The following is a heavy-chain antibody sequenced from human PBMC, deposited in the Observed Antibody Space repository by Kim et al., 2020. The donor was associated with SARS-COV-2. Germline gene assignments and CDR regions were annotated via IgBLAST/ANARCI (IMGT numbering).Heavy chain of an antibody. Sequence: GGSLRLSCAASGFRFSDYGMNWLRQAPGKGLEWVGYLSYSSSTLIYADSVKGRFTISRDNAKNSLYLQMNSLTAEDTALYYCARDDNRGDDAYFDYWGQGTLVTGSS. CDR3: ARDDNRGDDAYFDY. CDR1: GFRFSDYG. CDR2: LSYSSSTL. V-gene: IGHV3-48*01. D-gene: IGHD5-12*01. J-gene: IGHJ4*02.